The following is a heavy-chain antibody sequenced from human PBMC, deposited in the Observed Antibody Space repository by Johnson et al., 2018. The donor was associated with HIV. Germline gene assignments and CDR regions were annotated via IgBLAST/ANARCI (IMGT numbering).Heavy chain of an antibody. CDR1: GFTFSSYG. D-gene: IGHD3-10*01. CDR2: IWYDGSNK. J-gene: IGHJ3*02. V-gene: IGHV3-33*01. Sequence: QVQLVESGGGVVQPGRSLRLSCAASGFTFSSYGMHWVRQAPGKGLEWVAVIWYDGSNKYYADSVKGRFTISRDNSKNTLYLQMNSLRAEDTAVYYCARSRGPMRKDAFDSWGQGTKVTVSS. CDR3: ARSRGPMRKDAFDS.